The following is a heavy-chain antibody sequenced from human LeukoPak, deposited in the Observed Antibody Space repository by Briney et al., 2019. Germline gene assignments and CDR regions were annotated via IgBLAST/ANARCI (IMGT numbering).Heavy chain of an antibody. CDR1: GLTVSSNY. V-gene: IGHV3-66*02. J-gene: IGHJ1*01. Sequence: GGSLRLSCAASGLTVSSNYMSWVRQAPGKGLEWDSVIYSDSSTYYADSVKGRFTISRDNPKNTLYLQMNSLRPEDTAVYYCASVVITGGYFQHWGQGTLVTVSS. CDR3: ASVVITGGYFQH. CDR2: IYSDSST. D-gene: IGHD7-27*01.